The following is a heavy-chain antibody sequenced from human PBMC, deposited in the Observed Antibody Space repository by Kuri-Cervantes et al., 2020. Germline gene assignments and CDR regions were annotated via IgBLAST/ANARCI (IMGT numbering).Heavy chain of an antibody. D-gene: IGHD5-18*01. CDR2: ITSSSSYI. Sequence: GGSLRLSCAASGFTFSSYSMNWVRQAPGKGLEWVSSITSSSSYIYYADSVKGRFTISRDDAKNSLYLQMNSLRAEDTAVYYCASTSRGYSYGFSNDYWGQGTLVTVSS. CDR1: GFTFSSYS. V-gene: IGHV3-21*03. CDR3: ASTSRGYSYGFSNDY. J-gene: IGHJ4*02.